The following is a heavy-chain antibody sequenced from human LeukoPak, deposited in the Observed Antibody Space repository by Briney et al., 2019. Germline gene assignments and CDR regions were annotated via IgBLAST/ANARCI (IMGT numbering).Heavy chain of an antibody. CDR2: ISAYNGNT. D-gene: IGHD6-19*01. V-gene: IGHV1-18*04. CDR3: ARVIAVAGTWLYFDY. CDR1: GYTFTSYG. J-gene: IGHJ4*02. Sequence: GESLKISCKASGYTFTSYGISWVRQAPGQGLEWMGWISAYNGNTNYAQKLQGRVTMTTDTSTSTAYMELRSLRSDDTAVYYCARVIAVAGTWLYFDYWGQGTLVTVSS.